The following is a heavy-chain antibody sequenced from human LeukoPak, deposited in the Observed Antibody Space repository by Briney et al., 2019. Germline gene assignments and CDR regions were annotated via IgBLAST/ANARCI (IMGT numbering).Heavy chain of an antibody. CDR3: ARGPLTFGGVIVIGYYFDY. CDR2: INPSGGST. J-gene: IGHJ4*02. D-gene: IGHD3-16*02. CDR1: GYTFTSYY. Sequence: GASVTVSCKASGYTFTSYYMHWVRQAPGQGLEWMGIINPSGGSTSYAQKFQGRVTMTRDTSTSTVYMELSSLRSEDTAVYYCARGPLTFGGVIVIGYYFDYWGQGTLVTVSS. V-gene: IGHV1-46*01.